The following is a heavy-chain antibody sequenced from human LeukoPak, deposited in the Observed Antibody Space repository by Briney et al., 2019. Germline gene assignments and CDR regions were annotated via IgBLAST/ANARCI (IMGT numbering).Heavy chain of an antibody. J-gene: IGHJ4*02. V-gene: IGHV3-21*01. CDR3: ARGGGNSYYYGPHFGY. CDR1: GFTFSSYS. CDR2: ISSSSSYI. D-gene: IGHD3-22*01. Sequence: PGGSLRLSCAASGFTFSSYSMNWVRQAPGKGLEWVSSISSSSSYIYYADSVKGRFTISRDNAKNSLYLQMNSLRAEDTAVYYCARGGGNSYYYGPHFGYWGQGTLVTVSS.